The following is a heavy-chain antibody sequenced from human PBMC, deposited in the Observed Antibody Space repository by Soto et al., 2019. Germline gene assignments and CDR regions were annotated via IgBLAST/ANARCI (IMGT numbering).Heavy chain of an antibody. CDR1: GFTFSSYW. V-gene: IGHV3-7*03. D-gene: IGHD3-10*01. CDR3: ARDPPGSGIDF. CDR2: IKQDGSEK. Sequence: EVQLVESGGGLVQPGGSLRLSCAASGFTFSSYWMSWVRQAPGKGLEWVANIKQDGSEKYYVDSVKGRFTISRDNAKNSLSLQMNSLRAVDTAVYYCARDPPGSGIDFWGQGTTVTVSS. J-gene: IGHJ6*02.